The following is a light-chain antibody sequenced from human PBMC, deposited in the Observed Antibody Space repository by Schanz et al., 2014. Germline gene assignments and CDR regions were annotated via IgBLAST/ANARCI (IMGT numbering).Light chain of an antibody. CDR2: GAS. J-gene: IGKJ1*01. CDR3: QQYGDSPWT. CDR1: QSISSSY. V-gene: IGKV3-20*01. Sequence: EIVLTQSPVTLSLSPGERATLSCRASQSISSSYLAWYQQKPGQAPRLLIYGASSRATGIADRFSGSGSGAEFTLTISRLEPQDFGVYYCQQYGDSPWTFGQGTKVEMK.